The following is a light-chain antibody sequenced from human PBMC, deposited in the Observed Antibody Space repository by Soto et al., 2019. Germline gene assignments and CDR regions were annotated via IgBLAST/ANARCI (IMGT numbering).Light chain of an antibody. CDR1: SSDVGAYNY. Sequence: LPLPPSASGSPGQSVTISCTGTSSDVGAYNYVSWYQQHAGKAPKLVIYEVTKRPSGVPDRFSGSKSANTASLTVSGLQAEDEADYYCSSFASSNTRVFGGGTKLTVL. V-gene: IGLV2-8*01. J-gene: IGLJ3*02. CDR3: SSFASSNTRV. CDR2: EVT.